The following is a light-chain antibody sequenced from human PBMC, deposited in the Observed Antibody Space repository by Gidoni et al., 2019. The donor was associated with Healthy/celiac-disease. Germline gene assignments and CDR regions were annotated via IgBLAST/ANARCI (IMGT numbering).Light chain of an antibody. CDR3: HQYNDWPRT. CDR2: GTS. V-gene: IGKV3-15*01. CDR1: QRVSSK. J-gene: IGKJ2*01. Sequence: IVMTQSPATLSVSPGERATLACRASQRVSSKVAWYQQKPGQAPRLRIYGTSTRATGIPARLSGSGSGTEFTLTFSSLQSEDFAVYYWHQYNDWPRTFGQGTKLEIK.